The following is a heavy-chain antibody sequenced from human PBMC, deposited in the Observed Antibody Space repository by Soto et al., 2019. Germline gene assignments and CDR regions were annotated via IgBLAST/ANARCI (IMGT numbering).Heavy chain of an antibody. CDR2: ISSSGSTI. V-gene: IGHV3-48*03. CDR1: GFIFSDYD. D-gene: IGHD5-12*01. J-gene: IGHJ6*02. CDR3: AREVDIVASFYYYGMDV. Sequence: GGSLRLSCAAAGFIFSDYDMNWVRQAPGKGLEWVSYISSSGSTIDYADSVKGRFTISRDNTKNSLYLQMNSLRAEDTAVYYCAREVDIVASFYYYGMDVWGQGTTVTVSS.